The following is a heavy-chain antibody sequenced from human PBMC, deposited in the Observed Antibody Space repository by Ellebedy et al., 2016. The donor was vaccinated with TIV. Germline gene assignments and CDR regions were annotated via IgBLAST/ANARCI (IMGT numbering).Heavy chain of an antibody. CDR2: IYYSGYT. J-gene: IGHJ6*02. CDR3: ARGPLRYFDWVYYYHGMDV. V-gene: IGHV4-59*08. D-gene: IGHD3-9*01. Sequence: MPGGSLRLSCTVPGGSISPYYWSWIRQPPGQGLEWIGYIYYSGYTEYNPSLKSRVTISLDTSKDQFSLRLSSVTAADTAVYYCARGPLRYFDWVYYYHGMDVWGQGTTVTVSS. CDR1: GGSISPYY.